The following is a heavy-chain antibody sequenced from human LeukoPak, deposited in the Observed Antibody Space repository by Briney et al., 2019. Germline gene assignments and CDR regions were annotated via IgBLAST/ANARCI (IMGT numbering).Heavy chain of an antibody. CDR3: AKSRIAAAGPLVDAFDI. Sequence: PGGSLRLSCAASGFTFDDYAMHWVRQAPGKGLEWVSGISWNSGSIGYADSVKGRFTISRDNAKNSLYLQMNSLRAEDMALYYRAKSRIAAAGPLVDAFDIWGQGTMATVSS. V-gene: IGHV3-9*03. D-gene: IGHD6-13*01. CDR2: ISWNSGSI. J-gene: IGHJ3*02. CDR1: GFTFDDYA.